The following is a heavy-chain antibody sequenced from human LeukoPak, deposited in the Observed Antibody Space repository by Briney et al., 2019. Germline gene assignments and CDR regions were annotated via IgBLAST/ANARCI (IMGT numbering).Heavy chain of an antibody. CDR3: ARGGKATVVTM. J-gene: IGHJ4*02. CDR2: IYSSGST. Sequence: SETLSLTCIVSGGSINSYYWSWIRQPAGKGLEWIGRIYSSGSTNCNPSLKSRVSMSVDTSKNQFSLKLTSVTAADTAVYYCARGGKATVVTMWGQGILVIVSS. CDR1: GGSINSYY. D-gene: IGHD4-23*01. V-gene: IGHV4-4*07.